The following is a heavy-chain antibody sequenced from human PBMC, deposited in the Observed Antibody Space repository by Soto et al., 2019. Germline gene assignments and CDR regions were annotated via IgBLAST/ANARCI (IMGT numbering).Heavy chain of an antibody. J-gene: IGHJ6*02. CDR2: ISTYNGDT. CDR3: AREGGSNSWYGVGYYYYGMDA. Sequence: ASVKVSCKASGYSFTNYAISWVRQAPGQGLEWMGWISTYNGDTIYAQKVQGRVTMTTDTSTTTAYMELRSLRSDDTAVYFCAREGGSNSWYGVGYYYYGMDAWGQGTTVTVSS. V-gene: IGHV1-18*04. CDR1: GYSFTNYA. D-gene: IGHD6-13*01.